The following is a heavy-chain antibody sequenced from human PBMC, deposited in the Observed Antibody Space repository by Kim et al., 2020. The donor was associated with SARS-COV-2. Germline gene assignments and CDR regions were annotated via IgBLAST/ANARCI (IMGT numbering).Heavy chain of an antibody. CDR1: GGSISSSTHY. V-gene: IGHV4-39*01. CDR3: ASHGYTNGVIDY. J-gene: IGHJ4*02. D-gene: IGHD6-19*01. CDR2: IYYSVTT. Sequence: SETLSLTCSVSGGSISSSTHYWGWIRQPPGKGLEWIGTIYYSVTTYYNPSLQTRVTIFGDTSKSQFSLRLTSVTAADTAVYYCASHGYTNGVIDYWGQGTLVTVSS.